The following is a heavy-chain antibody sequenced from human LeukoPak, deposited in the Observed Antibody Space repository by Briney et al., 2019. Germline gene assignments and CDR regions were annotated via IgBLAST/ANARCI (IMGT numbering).Heavy chain of an antibody. CDR1: GYTCSDYY. V-gene: IGHV1-2*02. CDR2: INPKNADT. Sequence: ASMRLSCKASGYTCSDYYIHWIRQAPGQGLEWMGMINPKNADTNIAQTFQSSVTITRDTSTNTPYTRLRRLSSDDTAVYYCARGWQINSSGGFVDPWGQGTLVTVSS. D-gene: IGHD6-6*01. CDR3: ARGWQINSSGGFVDP. J-gene: IGHJ5*02.